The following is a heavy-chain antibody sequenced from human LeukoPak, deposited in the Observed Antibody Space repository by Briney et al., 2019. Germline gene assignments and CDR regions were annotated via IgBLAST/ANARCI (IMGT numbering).Heavy chain of an antibody. CDR1: GGSVTNSNFY. CDR2: TFYSVTT. V-gene: IGHV4-39*07. Sequence: SETLSLTCTVSGGSVTNSNFYWGWIRQPPGKALDWIGSTFYSVTTYYNPSLKSRVAISVDTSQNQFSLNLSSVTAADTAVYYCATGRRGGAFDIWGQGKLVTVSS. J-gene: IGHJ3*02. CDR3: ATGRRGGAFDI. D-gene: IGHD3-10*01.